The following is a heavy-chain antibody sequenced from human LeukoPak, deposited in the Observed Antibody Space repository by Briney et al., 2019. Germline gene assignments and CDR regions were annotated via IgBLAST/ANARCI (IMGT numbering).Heavy chain of an antibody. CDR1: GFTLTSSP. CDR2: IFVGSGNT. V-gene: IGHV1-58*02. CDR3: AAGSGWYSPDY. Sequence: SVKVSCKASGFTLTSSPMQWVRQARGQHLEWIGWIFVGSGNTNYAQKLQERVTITRDMSTTTAHMELSSLRSEDTAVYYCAAGSGWYSPDYWGQGTLVTVSS. J-gene: IGHJ4*02. D-gene: IGHD6-19*01.